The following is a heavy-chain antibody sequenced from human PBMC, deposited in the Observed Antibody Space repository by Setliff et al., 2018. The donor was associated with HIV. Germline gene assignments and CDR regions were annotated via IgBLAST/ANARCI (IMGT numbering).Heavy chain of an antibody. Sequence: LSLTCSVSGGSIRSGNYYWSWIRQPAGKGLEWIGRIYIRGDTHYNPSLKSRVTISVDTSKNQFSLSLSSVTAADTAMYYCARLHVPAAVGAFDIWGQGTLVTVSS. CDR2: IYIRGDT. CDR1: GGSIRSGNYY. J-gene: IGHJ3*02. V-gene: IGHV4-61*02. CDR3: ARLHVPAAVGAFDI. D-gene: IGHD2-2*01.